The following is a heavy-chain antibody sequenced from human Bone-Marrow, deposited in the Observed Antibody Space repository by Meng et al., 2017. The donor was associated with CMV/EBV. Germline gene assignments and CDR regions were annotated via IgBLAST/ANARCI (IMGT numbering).Heavy chain of an antibody. CDR3: AKDTYDFWSGYYSYFDY. CDR2: ISYDGSNK. CDR1: FTCSSYG. Sequence: FTCSSYGMHWVRQAPGKGLEWVAVISYDGSNKYYADSVKGRFPISRDNSKNTLYLQMNSLRAEDTAVYYCAKDTYDFWSGYYSYFDYWGQGTLVTVSS. V-gene: IGHV3-30*18. J-gene: IGHJ4*02. D-gene: IGHD3-3*01.